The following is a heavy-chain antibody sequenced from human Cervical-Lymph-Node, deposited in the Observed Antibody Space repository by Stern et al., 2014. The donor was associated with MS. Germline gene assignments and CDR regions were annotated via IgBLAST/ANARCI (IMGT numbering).Heavy chain of an antibody. CDR1: GYSFTDFN. J-gene: IGHJ6*02. CDR3: ATHGGSSFQMDV. D-gene: IGHD6-13*01. V-gene: IGHV1-2*06. CDR2: NSPQTGGA. Sequence: VQLVESGAEVKKPGASVKVSCKASGYSFTDFNTHWVRQAPGQGLEWKGRNSPQTGGARYAEKFQGRVTMTRDTSITTAYMELGRLTSDDTAVYYCATHGGSSFQMDVWGQGTTVTVSS.